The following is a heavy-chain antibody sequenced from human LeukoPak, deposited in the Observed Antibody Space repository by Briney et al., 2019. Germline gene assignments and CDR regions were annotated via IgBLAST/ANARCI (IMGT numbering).Heavy chain of an antibody. D-gene: IGHD3-3*01. CDR2: ISSSSSYI. J-gene: IGHJ3*02. CDR3: ARGFLEWLFLTPDAFDI. CDR1: GFTFSSYS. V-gene: IGHV3-21*01. Sequence: PGGSLRLSCAASGFTFSSYSMNWVRQAPGKGLEWVSSISSSSSYIYYADSVKGRFTISRDNAKNSLYLQMNSLRAEDTAVYYCARGFLEWLFLTPDAFDIWGQGTMVTVSS.